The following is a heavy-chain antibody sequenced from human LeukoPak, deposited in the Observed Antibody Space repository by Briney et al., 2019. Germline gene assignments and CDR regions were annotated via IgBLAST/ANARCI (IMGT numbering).Heavy chain of an antibody. Sequence: ASVKVSCKASGYTFTDYYIHWVRQAPGQGLEWMGWINPNSGGTNYAQKFQGRVTMTRDTSISTAYMELSRLRSDDTAVYYCARDLTPTGGRFGELYFDYWGQGTLVTVSS. V-gene: IGHV1-2*02. J-gene: IGHJ4*02. CDR3: ARDLTPTGGRFGELYFDY. D-gene: IGHD3-10*01. CDR2: INPNSGGT. CDR1: GYTFTDYY.